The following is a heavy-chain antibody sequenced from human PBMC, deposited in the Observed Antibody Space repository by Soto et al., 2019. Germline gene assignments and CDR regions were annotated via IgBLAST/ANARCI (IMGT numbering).Heavy chain of an antibody. J-gene: IGHJ4*02. V-gene: IGHV3-23*01. CDR3: AKGHRITIFGVVINNYFDY. Sequence: SGGSLRLSCAASGFTFSSYAMSWVRQASGKGLEWVSAISGSGGSTYYADSVKGRFTISRDNSKNTLYLQMNSLRAEDTAVYYCAKGHRITIFGVVINNYFDYWGQGTLVTVSS. CDR1: GFTFSSYA. D-gene: IGHD3-3*01. CDR2: ISGSGGST.